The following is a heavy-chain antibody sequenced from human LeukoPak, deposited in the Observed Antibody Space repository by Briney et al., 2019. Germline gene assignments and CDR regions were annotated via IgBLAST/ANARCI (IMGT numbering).Heavy chain of an antibody. CDR1: GFTFSTYW. V-gene: IGHV3-7*01. D-gene: IGHD4-11*01. CDR3: ASGGTTPDNYYYNMDV. Sequence: GGSLRLSCTASGFTFSTYWMSWVRQAPGKGLEWVANIKQDGSEKYYLDSVKGRFSISRDNAKNSVYLQMNSLRAEDTAVYYCASGGTTPDNYYYNMDVWGKGTTVTVSS. J-gene: IGHJ6*03. CDR2: IKQDGSEK.